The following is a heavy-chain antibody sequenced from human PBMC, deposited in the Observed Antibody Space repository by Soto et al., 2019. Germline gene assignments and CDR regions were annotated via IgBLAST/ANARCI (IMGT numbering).Heavy chain of an antibody. CDR2: IYSGGST. V-gene: IGHV3-53*01. CDR3: ARWGYYYDSSGYDDAFDI. Sequence: EVQLVESGGGLIQPGGSLRLSCAASGFTVSSNYMSWVRQAPGKGLEWVSVIYSGGSTYYADSVKGRFTISRDNSKNTLYLQMNSLRVEDTAVYYCARWGYYYDSSGYDDAFDIWGQGTMVTVSS. J-gene: IGHJ3*02. CDR1: GFTVSSNY. D-gene: IGHD3-22*01.